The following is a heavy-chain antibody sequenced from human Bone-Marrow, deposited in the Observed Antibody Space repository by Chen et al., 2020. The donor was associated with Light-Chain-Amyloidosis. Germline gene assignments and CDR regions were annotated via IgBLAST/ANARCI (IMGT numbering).Heavy chain of an antibody. V-gene: IGHV3-30-3*01. Sequence: QVQLGESGGGVVQPGRSLRLSCAAAGFTFSNYGMHWVRQTPGKGLEWVAVLSYDGNSKYYADSVKGRFTISRDSSKNTLYLQMNSLRAEDTAVYYCARVSFERGGPARPPGDSWGQGTLVTVSS. CDR2: LSYDGNSK. D-gene: IGHD6-6*01. J-gene: IGHJ4*02. CDR1: GFTFSNYG. CDR3: ARVSFERGGPARPPGDS.